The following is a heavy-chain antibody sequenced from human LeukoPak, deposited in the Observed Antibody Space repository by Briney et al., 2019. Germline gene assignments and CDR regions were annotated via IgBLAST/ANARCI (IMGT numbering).Heavy chain of an antibody. CDR2: ISGYNGKA. D-gene: IGHD3-22*01. J-gene: IGHJ5*02. CDR1: GYTFNTYG. CDR3: ARVRSGSLDDSSGPNWFDP. Sequence: ASVKVSCKASGYTFNTYGITWVRQAPGQGLEWMGWISGYNGKAKYAQKLQDRVTMTTDTSTTTAYMELRSLRSDDTAVYYCARVRSGSLDDSSGPNWFDPWGQGTLVTVSS. V-gene: IGHV1-18*01.